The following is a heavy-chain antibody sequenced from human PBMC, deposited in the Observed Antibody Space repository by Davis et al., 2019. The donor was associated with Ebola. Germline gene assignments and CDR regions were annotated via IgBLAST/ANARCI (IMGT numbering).Heavy chain of an antibody. CDR2: ISGSGGST. D-gene: IGHD3-22*01. CDR3: AKSRPPTYYYDSSGYYLRDDAFDI. J-gene: IGHJ3*02. Sequence: GESLKISCAASGFTFSSYAMSWIRQAPGKGLEWVSAISGSGGSTYYADSVKGRFTISRDNSKNTLYLQMNSLRAEDTAVYYCAKSRPPTYYYDSSGYYLRDDAFDIWGQGTMVTVSS. V-gene: IGHV3-23*01. CDR1: GFTFSSYA.